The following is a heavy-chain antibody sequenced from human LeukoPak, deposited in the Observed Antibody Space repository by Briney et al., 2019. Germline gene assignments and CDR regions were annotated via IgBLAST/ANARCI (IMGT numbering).Heavy chain of an antibody. CDR1: GGSVSSGTYY. Sequence: PSETLSLTCTVSGGSVSSGTYYWSWIRQPPGKGLEWIGYIYYSGSTNYNPSLKSRVIISVDTSKNQLSLKLSSVTAADTAVYYCARGRIVMVRGVLYYYYYGMGVWGKGTTVTVSS. CDR2: IYYSGST. V-gene: IGHV4-61*01. CDR3: ARGRIVMVRGVLYYYYYGMGV. D-gene: IGHD3-10*01. J-gene: IGHJ6*04.